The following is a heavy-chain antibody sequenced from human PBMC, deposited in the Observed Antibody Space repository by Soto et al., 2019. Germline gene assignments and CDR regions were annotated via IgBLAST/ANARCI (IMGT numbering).Heavy chain of an antibody. D-gene: IGHD6-13*01. CDR2: IYYSGST. J-gene: IGHJ4*02. Sequence: YYWSWIRQPPGKGLEWIGYIYYSGSTNYNPSLKSRVTISVDKSKNQFSLKLSSVTAADTAVYYCARTAAAGTYLDYWGQGTLVTVSS. CDR1: YY. V-gene: IGHV4-59*12. CDR3: ARTAAAGTYLDY.